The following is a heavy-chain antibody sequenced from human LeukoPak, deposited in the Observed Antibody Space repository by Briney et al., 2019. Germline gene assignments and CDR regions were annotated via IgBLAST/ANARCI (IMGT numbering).Heavy chain of an antibody. CDR2: FDREDGGT. CDR3: ATHTISGVVTYAFQM. V-gene: IGHV1-24*01. Sequence: VKVSCKLSGYSGIELDMHWVRQAPGKGLEWMGGFDREDGGTIYARKFQGRVTMTVDTSTDTAYMQLSSLTSEDTAVYYCATHTISGVVTYAFQMWGRGTLVTVSS. D-gene: IGHD3-3*01. J-gene: IGHJ3*02. CDR1: GYSGIELD.